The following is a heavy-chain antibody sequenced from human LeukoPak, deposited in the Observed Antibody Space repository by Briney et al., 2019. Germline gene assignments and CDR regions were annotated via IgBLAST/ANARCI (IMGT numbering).Heavy chain of an antibody. D-gene: IGHD6-13*01. CDR1: GYTFTSHA. CDR2: IIPILGIA. Sequence: AASVKVSCKASGYTFTSHAISWVRQAPGQGLEWMGRIIPILGIANYAQKFQGRVTITADKSTSTAYMELSSLRSEDTAVYYCARDLAAAGLDYWGQGTLVTVSS. CDR3: ARDLAAAGLDY. J-gene: IGHJ4*02. V-gene: IGHV1-69*04.